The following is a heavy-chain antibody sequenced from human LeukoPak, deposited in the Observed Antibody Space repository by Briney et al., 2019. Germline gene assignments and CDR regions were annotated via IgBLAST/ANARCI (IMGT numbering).Heavy chain of an antibody. Sequence: GGSLRLSCVASRFTFSSYWMSWVRQTPGKGLEWVANIKQDGSEKYYVDSVKGRFTISRDNAKNSLYLQMNSLRAEDTAVYYCARVRVTGYSNFAYWGQGTLVTVSS. CDR1: RFTFSSYW. CDR3: ARVRVTGYSNFAY. V-gene: IGHV3-7*01. CDR2: IKQDGSEK. J-gene: IGHJ4*02. D-gene: IGHD3-9*01.